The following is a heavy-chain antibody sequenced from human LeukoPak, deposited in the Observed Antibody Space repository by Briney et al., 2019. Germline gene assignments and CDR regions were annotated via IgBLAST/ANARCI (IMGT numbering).Heavy chain of an antibody. V-gene: IGHV1-18*01. CDR3: ARHEINIAAAGTPDY. CDR1: GYTFTSYG. Sequence: GASVKVSCKASGYTFTSYGISWVRQAPGQGLEWMGWISAYNGNTNYAQKLQGRVTMTTDTSTSTAYMELRSLRSDDTAVYYCARHEINIAAAGTPDYWGQGTPVTVSS. CDR2: ISAYNGNT. D-gene: IGHD6-13*01. J-gene: IGHJ4*02.